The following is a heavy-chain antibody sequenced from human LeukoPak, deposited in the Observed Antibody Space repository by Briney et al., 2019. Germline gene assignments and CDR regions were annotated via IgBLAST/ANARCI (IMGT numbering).Heavy chain of an antibody. J-gene: IGHJ5*02. V-gene: IGHV4-34*01. CDR3: ARKSCSGGSCYYSSFDP. CDR2: INHSGST. D-gene: IGHD2-15*01. CDR1: GGSFSGYY. Sequence: PSETLSLTCAVYGGSFSGYYWSWIRQPPGKGLEWIGEINHSGSTNYNPSLKSRVTISVDTSKNQFSLKLSSVTAADTAVYYCARKSCSGGSCYYSSFDPWGQGTLVTVSS.